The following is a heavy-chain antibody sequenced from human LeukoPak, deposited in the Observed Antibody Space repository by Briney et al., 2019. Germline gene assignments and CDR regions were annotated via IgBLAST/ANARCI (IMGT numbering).Heavy chain of an antibody. CDR3: AKGPPYSGYDFDYYFDY. D-gene: IGHD5-12*01. CDR2: ISGSGGST. V-gene: IGHV3-23*01. Sequence: PGGSLRLSCAASGFTFSSYGRSWVRQAPGKGLEWVSAISGSGGSTYYADSVKGRFTISRDNSKSTLYLQMNSLRAEDTAVYYCAKGPPYSGYDFDYYFDYWGQGTLVTVSS. CDR1: GFTFSSYG. J-gene: IGHJ4*02.